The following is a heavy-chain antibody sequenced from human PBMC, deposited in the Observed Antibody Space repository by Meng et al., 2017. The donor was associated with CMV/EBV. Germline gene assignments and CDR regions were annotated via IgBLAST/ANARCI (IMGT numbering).Heavy chain of an antibody. CDR3: ARVCGGSCFDY. CDR2: IIPIFGTA. CDR1: GGTFSSYA. J-gene: IGHJ4*02. D-gene: IGHD2-15*01. V-gene: IGHV1-69*12. Sequence: QDQLVKVGAEVRKPGPSLKVSCKASGGTFSSYAISWVRQAPGQGLEWMGGIIPIFGTANYAQKFQGRVTITADESTSTAYMELSSLRSEDTAVYYCARVCGGSCFDYWGQGTLVTVSS.